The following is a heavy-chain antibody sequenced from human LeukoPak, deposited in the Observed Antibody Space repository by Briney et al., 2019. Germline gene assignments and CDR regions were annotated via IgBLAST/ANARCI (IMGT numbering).Heavy chain of an antibody. CDR2: INQGGSDK. V-gene: IGHV3-7*01. CDR1: GFTISGHW. Sequence: GGSLRLSCAASGFTISGHWMSWVRQAPGKGLEWVANINQGGSDKYYVDSVKGRFTISRDNANNLLYLQMNSLRGEDTAVYYCTRDRSRAEDYWGQGTLVTVSS. D-gene: IGHD1-14*01. J-gene: IGHJ4*02. CDR3: TRDRSRAEDY.